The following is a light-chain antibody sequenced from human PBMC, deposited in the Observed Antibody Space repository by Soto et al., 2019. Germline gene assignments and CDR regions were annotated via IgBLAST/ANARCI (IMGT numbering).Light chain of an antibody. J-gene: IGKJ5*01. CDR1: QDISNY. CDR2: SAS. Sequence: DIQMTQSPSSLSASVGDRVTITCQASQDISNYLNWYQQKPGKAPKLLIYSASSLETGVPSRFSGSGSGTDFTLTISSLQPEDFATYYCQQYNSYPITFGQGTRLEI. CDR3: QQYNSYPIT. V-gene: IGKV1-16*01.